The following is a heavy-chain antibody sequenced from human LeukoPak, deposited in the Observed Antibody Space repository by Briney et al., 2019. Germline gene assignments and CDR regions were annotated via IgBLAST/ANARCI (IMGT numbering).Heavy chain of an antibody. Sequence: GGSLRLSCAASRFSFDDYAMHWVRQGPGKGLEWVSLISGDGGSTEYADSVKGRFTISRDNSKNSLFLQMNSLRTEDSAFYYCAKEGSPIPYYFDCWGQGTLVTVSS. V-gene: IGHV3-43*02. D-gene: IGHD2-21*01. CDR2: ISGDGGST. CDR3: AKEGSPIPYYFDC. J-gene: IGHJ4*02. CDR1: RFSFDDYA.